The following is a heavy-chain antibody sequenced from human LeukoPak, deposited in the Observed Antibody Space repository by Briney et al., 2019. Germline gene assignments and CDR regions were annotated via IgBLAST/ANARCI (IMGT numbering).Heavy chain of an antibody. D-gene: IGHD2-21*01. V-gene: IGHV4-4*07. CDR2: IYTSGST. CDR1: GGSISSHY. J-gene: IGHJ4*02. CDR3: ARAFDFYQIFDY. Sequence: SQAPSLTCTGSGGSISSHYWSWIRQPAGKGLECIGRIYTSGSTNYSPSVKSRVPMSVDTSNNQSSLRLRSVSAADTGVYCCARAFDFYQIFDYWGQGTLVTVSS.